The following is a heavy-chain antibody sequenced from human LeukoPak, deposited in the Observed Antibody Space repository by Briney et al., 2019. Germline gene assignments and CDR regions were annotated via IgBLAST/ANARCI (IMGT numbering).Heavy chain of an antibody. CDR1: GFXFSSYE. D-gene: IGHD3-9*01. V-gene: IGHV3-48*03. CDR3: ARGRLDTLRYFDWLLADQTDYYFDY. Sequence: GGSLRLSCAASGFXFSSYEINWVRQAPGKGLEWVSYISSSGSTISYADSVKGRFTISRDNAKNSLFLQMNSLRAEDTAVYYCARGRLDTLRYFDWLLADQTDYYFDYWGQGTLVTVSS. J-gene: IGHJ4*02. CDR2: ISSSGSTI.